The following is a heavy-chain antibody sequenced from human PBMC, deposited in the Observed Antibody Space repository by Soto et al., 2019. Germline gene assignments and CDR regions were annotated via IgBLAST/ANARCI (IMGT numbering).Heavy chain of an antibody. D-gene: IGHD5-12*01. CDR3: ARVIDIVATGGNAFDI. J-gene: IGHJ3*02. Sequence: QVQLQESGPGLVKPSQTLSLTCTVSGGSISSGGYYWSWIRQHPGKGLEWIGYIYYSGSTYYNPSLKSRITRSVDTSKNQFSLKLSSVTAADTAVYYWARVIDIVATGGNAFDIWGQGTMVTVSS. CDR2: IYYSGST. V-gene: IGHV4-31*03. CDR1: GGSISSGGYY.